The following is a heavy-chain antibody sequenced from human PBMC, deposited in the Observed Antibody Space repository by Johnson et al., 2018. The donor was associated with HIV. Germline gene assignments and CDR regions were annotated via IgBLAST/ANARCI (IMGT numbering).Heavy chain of an antibody. Sequence: VQLVESGGALIQPGGSLRLSCAASGFTISSNYMSWVRKAPGKGLEWVSVIYSGGNTYYADSVKGRFTISRDNSKNTLYLQMNSLRAEDTAVYYCARENYVLGAFDIWGQGTMVTVSS. CDR2: IYSGGNT. CDR3: ARENYVLGAFDI. CDR1: GFTISSNY. J-gene: IGHJ3*02. D-gene: IGHD1-7*01. V-gene: IGHV3-53*01.